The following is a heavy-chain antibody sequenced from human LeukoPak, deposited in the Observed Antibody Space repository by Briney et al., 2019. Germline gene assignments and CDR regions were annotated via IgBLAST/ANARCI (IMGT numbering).Heavy chain of an antibody. D-gene: IGHD3-22*01. CDR1: GYTLTELS. CDR2: FDPEDGET. CDR3: AAARRDSSSYRSFSFDY. Sequence: ASVKVSCKVSGYTLTELSMHWVRQAPGKGLEWMGGFDPEDGETIYAQKFQGRVTMTEDTSTDTAYMELSSLRSEDTAVYYCAAARRDSSSYRSFSFDYWGQGTLVTVSS. J-gene: IGHJ4*02. V-gene: IGHV1-24*01.